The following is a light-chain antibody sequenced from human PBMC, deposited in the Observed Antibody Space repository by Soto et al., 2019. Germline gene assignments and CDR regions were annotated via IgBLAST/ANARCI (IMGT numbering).Light chain of an antibody. CDR3: NSNTSTSTFV. CDR2: EVS. V-gene: IGLV2-14*01. Sequence: QSALTQPASVSGSPGQSITISCTGTSSDVGGYNYVSWYQQHPGKAPKLMIYEVSNRPSGVSNRFSGSRSGNTASLTISGHQAEDGAEYYYNSNTSTSTFVFGTGTKLTVL. CDR1: SSDVGGYNY. J-gene: IGLJ1*01.